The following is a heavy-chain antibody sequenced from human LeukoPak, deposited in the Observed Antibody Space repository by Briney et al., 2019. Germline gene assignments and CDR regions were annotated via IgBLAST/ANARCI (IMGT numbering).Heavy chain of an antibody. D-gene: IGHD3-10*01. Sequence: ASVKVSCKASRYTFSGYYIHWVRQAPGQGLEWMGWTNPNSGATNYAQKFQGRVTMTRDTSITTAYMELSRLTSDDTAVYYCARVGLYGSGSSLVYWGQGTLVTVSS. CDR3: ARVGLYGSGSSLVY. CDR2: TNPNSGAT. V-gene: IGHV1-2*02. CDR1: RYTFSGYY. J-gene: IGHJ4*02.